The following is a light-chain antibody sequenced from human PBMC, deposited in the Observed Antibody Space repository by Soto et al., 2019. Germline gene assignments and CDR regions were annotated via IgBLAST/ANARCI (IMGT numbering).Light chain of an antibody. V-gene: IGKV1-5*01. CDR1: QNIGNW. Sequence: DIQMTQSPSTLSASVGDSATITSRASQNIGNWLAWYQQKSGNAPQLLIYDDSSLESGVPYRLSGSGSGTELTLTINRLQPDDFATYYCQKYNSYAWTFGQGTKVDIK. J-gene: IGKJ1*01. CDR3: QKYNSYAWT. CDR2: DDS.